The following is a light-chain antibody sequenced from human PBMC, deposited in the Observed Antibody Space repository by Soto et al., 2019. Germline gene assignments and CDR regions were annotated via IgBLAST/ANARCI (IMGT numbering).Light chain of an antibody. J-gene: IGKJ4*01. CDR2: AAS. V-gene: IGKV1-9*01. Sequence: IQLTQSPSSLSASVGDRVTITCRASQGISSNLAWYQQKPGKVPKLLISAASTVQSGVPSRLSGSGSGTDFTLTISSLQPEDFATYYCQQFKSYPLTFGGGTKVDIK. CDR1: QGISSN. CDR3: QQFKSYPLT.